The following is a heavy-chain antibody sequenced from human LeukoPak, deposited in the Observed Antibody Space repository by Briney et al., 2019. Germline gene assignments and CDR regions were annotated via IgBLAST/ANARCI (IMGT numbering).Heavy chain of an antibody. CDR2: IYHSGST. CDR3: AREGSDGHDY. J-gene: IGHJ4*02. CDR1: GYSISSGYY. V-gene: IGHV4-38-2*02. Sequence: PSETLSLTCTVSGYSISSGYYWGWIRQPPGKGLEWIGSIYHSGSTNYNPSLKSRVTMSVDTSKNQFSLKLSSVTAANTAVYYCAREGSDGHDYWGQGTLVTVSS.